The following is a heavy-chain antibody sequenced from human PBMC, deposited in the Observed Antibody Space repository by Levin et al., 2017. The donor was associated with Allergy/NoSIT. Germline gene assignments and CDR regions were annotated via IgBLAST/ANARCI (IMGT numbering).Heavy chain of an antibody. V-gene: IGHV3-74*01. CDR1: GFTFSNYW. Sequence: GGSLRLSCAASGFTFSNYWMHWVRQAPGKGLVWVSRINSDGSSTTYADSVKGRFTISRDNAKNTLFLQMNSLRAEDTAVYYCARLASRSTSCYTCAFDLWGQGTMVTVSS. D-gene: IGHD2-2*02. J-gene: IGHJ3*01. CDR3: ARLASRSTSCYTCAFDL. CDR2: INSDGSST.